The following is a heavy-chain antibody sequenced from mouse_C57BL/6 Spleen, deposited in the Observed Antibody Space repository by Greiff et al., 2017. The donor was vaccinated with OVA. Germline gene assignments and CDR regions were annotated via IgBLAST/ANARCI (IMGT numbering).Heavy chain of an antibody. Sequence: QVQLQQPGAELVRPGSSVKLSCKASGYTFTSYWMDWVKQRPGQGLEWIGNIYPSDSETHYNQKFKDKATLTVDKSSSTAYMQLSSLTSEDSAVYHCARDDGYYVFDYWGQGTTLTVSS. D-gene: IGHD2-3*01. CDR2: IYPSDSET. CDR1: GYTFTSYW. CDR3: ARDDGYYVFDY. J-gene: IGHJ2*01. V-gene: IGHV1-61*01.